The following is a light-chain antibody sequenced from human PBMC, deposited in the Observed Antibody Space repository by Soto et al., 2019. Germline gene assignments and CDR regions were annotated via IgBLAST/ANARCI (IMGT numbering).Light chain of an antibody. Sequence: QSVLTQPPSVSGTPGQRVSFFCSGSSSNIVSNTVNWYQQLPGAAPKLLIYNNNQRPSGVPDRFSGSKSGTSASLAISGLQSEDEADYYCAAWDDSLNVLVFGGGTKLTVL. CDR3: AAWDDSLNVLV. CDR1: SSNIVSNT. J-gene: IGLJ2*01. CDR2: NNN. V-gene: IGLV1-44*01.